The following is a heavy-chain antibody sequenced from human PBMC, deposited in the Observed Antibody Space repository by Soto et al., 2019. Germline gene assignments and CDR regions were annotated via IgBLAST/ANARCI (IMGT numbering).Heavy chain of an antibody. Sequence: QVHLEQSGAEVKKPGSSVKVSCKASGGIFKTDAVAWVRQAPGQGLEWVGGLTPLYGTANYAQKLQGRVTITADESTGAAYMEVSSLRAEDTAVYYCVRDLTLGYRSGGDGFDVWVQGTMVTVSS. V-gene: IGHV1-69*01. CDR1: GGIFKTDA. J-gene: IGHJ3*01. D-gene: IGHD5-18*01. CDR3: VRDLTLGYRSGGDGFDV. CDR2: LTPLYGTA.